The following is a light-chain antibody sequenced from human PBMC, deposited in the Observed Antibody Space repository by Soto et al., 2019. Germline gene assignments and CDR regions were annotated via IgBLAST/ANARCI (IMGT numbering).Light chain of an antibody. CDR3: QQRNDWVT. Sequence: EVVLTQSPATLSLSRGERSTLXXRASQSIRNYLAWYQQKPGQAPRXLIYDASNRATGIPARFSGSGSGTDFILTISSLEPEDSGVYYCQQRNDWVTFGGGTKVDIK. CDR1: QSIRNY. J-gene: IGKJ4*01. CDR2: DAS. V-gene: IGKV3-11*01.